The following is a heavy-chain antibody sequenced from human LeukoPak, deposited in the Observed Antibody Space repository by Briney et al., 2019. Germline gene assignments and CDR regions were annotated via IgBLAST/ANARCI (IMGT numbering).Heavy chain of an antibody. D-gene: IGHD6-13*01. CDR3: ARVRIEQQPYDY. V-gene: IGHV1-18*01. J-gene: IGHJ4*02. Sequence: GASVKVSCKASGYTFSSYGISWVRQAPGQGLEWMGWISAYDGNTNYAQKLQGRVTMTTDTSTSTAYMELRSLRSDDTAVYYCARVRIEQQPYDYWGQGTLVTVSS. CDR1: GYTFSSYG. CDR2: ISAYDGNT.